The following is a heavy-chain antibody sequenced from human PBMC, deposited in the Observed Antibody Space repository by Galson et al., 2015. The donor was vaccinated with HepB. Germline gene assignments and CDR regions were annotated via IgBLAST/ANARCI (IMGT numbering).Heavy chain of an antibody. Sequence: SLRLSCAASGFSFSNSYMNWIRQAPGKGLEYISYISGSGSDISYADSVKGRFTVSRDNAKNSLYLQMNSLRDEDTAVYYCARAARLLEYWGQGTLVTVSS. V-gene: IGHV3-11*01. D-gene: IGHD5-12*01. J-gene: IGHJ4*02. CDR1: GFSFSNSY. CDR3: ARAARLLEY. CDR2: ISGSGSDI.